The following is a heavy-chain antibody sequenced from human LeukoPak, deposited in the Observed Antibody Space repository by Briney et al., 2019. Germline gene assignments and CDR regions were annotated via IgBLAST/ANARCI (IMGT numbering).Heavy chain of an antibody. CDR1: GFTFSSYG. D-gene: IGHD6-6*01. CDR2: IWYDGSNK. V-gene: IGHV3-33*01. CDR3: ARESIAATIDP. J-gene: IGHJ5*02. Sequence: GRSLRLSCAASGFTFSSYGMHWVRQAPGKGLEGVAVIWYDGSNKYYADSVKGRFTISRDNSKNTLYLQMNSLRAEDTAVYYCARESIAATIDPWGQGTLVTVSS.